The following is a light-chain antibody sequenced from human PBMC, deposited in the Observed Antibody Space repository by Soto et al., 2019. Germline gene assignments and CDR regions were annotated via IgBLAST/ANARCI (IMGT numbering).Light chain of an antibody. Sequence: DIQMTQSPSSLSASVGDRVTITCRASQSISRWLAWYQQKPGKAPKLLIYHASSLQSGVPSRFSGSGSGTDFTLTISSLQPEDFATYYCQQSYSTPPWTFGQGTKVDIK. J-gene: IGKJ1*01. CDR1: QSISRW. V-gene: IGKV1-39*01. CDR2: HAS. CDR3: QQSYSTPPWT.